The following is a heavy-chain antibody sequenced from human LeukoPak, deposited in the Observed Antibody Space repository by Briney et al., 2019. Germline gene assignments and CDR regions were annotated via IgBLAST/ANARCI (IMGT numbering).Heavy chain of an antibody. D-gene: IGHD3-22*01. CDR2: IYYSGST. Sequence: PSETLSLTCTVSGGSTSGHYWSWIRQPPEEGPEWIGYIYYSGSTNYNPSLQRRATISLDTPKTQLSLKLTSMTAADTAVYSCARLLDNDRSGNPDIFDMWGQGTMVTVS. V-gene: IGHV4-59*11. CDR3: ARLLDNDRSGNPDIFDM. CDR1: GGSTSGHY. J-gene: IGHJ3*02.